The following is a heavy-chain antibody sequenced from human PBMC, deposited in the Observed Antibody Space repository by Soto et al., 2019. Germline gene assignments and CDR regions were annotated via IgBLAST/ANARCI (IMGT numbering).Heavy chain of an antibody. V-gene: IGHV4-34*01. CDR1: GGSFSGYY. Sequence: SETLSLTCAVYGGSFSGYYWSWIRQPPGKGLEWIGEINHSGSTNYNPSLKSRVTISVDTSKNQFSLKLSSVTAADTAVYYCARGGPKTYSGSYSDIFSERIYFDYWGQGTLVTVSS. J-gene: IGHJ4*02. CDR3: ARGGPKTYSGSYSDIFSERIYFDY. D-gene: IGHD1-26*01. CDR2: INHSGST.